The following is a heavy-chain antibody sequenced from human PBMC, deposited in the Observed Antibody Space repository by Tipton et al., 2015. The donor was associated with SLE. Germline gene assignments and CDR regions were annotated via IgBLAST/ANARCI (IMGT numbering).Heavy chain of an antibody. J-gene: IGHJ6*02. V-gene: IGHV3-21*01. CDR3: ARDFTMVRGVITYYYGMDV. CDR2: ISSSSSYI. D-gene: IGHD3-10*01. CDR1: GFTFSSYS. Sequence: GSLRLSCAASGFTFSSYSMNWVRQAPGKGLEWVSSISSSSSYIYYADSVKGRFTISRDNAKNSLYLQMNSLRAEDTAVYYCARDFTMVRGVITYYYGMDVWGQGTTVTVSS.